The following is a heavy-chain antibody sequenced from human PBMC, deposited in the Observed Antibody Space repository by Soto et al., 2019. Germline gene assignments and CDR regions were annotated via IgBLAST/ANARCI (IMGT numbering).Heavy chain of an antibody. J-gene: IGHJ4*02. CDR2: IHWNDDK. V-gene: IGHV2-5*01. CDR1: GFSLSTRGVG. Sequence: FGLTLVNPTHPLTLTCTLCGFSLSTRGVGGGCIREPPGKALEWLARIHWNDDKYYRPSLEGRLTISKASSKNQVVLTMTNMDPVDTATYSCAYNMWAPLIYWGQGALVTVSS. D-gene: IGHD1-20*01. CDR3: AYNMWAPLIY.